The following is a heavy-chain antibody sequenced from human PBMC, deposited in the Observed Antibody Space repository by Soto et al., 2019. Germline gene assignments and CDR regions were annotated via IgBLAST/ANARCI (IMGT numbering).Heavy chain of an antibody. CDR1: GVSISSGGYY. CDR3: ARGPYSGYFPH. CDR2: IYHSGST. D-gene: IGHD5-12*01. Sequence: SDTLSLTCGVSGVSISSGGYYWSWIRQPPGKGLEWIGYIYHSGSTYYNPSLKSRVTISVDRSKNQFSLKLSSVTAADTAVYYRARGPYSGYFPHWGQRTLVNVSS. V-gene: IGHV4-30-2*01. J-gene: IGHJ1*01.